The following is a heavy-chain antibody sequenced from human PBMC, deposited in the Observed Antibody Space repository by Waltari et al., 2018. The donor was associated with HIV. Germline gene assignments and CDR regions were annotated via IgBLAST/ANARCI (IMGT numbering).Heavy chain of an antibody. J-gene: IGHJ6*02. Sequence: EVQLVQSGAEVKKPGESLKISCKGSGYSFTSYWIGWVRQMPGKGLEWMGIIYPGDSDTRYSPSFQGQVTISADKSISTAYLQWSSLKASDTAMYYCASSYYDFWSGYYRANGMDVWGQGTTVTVSS. CDR2: IYPGDSDT. V-gene: IGHV5-51*03. CDR1: GYSFTSYW. D-gene: IGHD3-3*01. CDR3: ASSYYDFWSGYYRANGMDV.